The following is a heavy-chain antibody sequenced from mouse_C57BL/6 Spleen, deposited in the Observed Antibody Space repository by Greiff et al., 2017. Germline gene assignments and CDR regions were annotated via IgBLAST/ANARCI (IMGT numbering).Heavy chain of an antibody. CDR3: ARADYSNYEWFAY. Sequence: QVQLQQPGAELVKPGASVKLSCKASGYTFTSYWMQWVKQRPGQGLEWIGEIDPSDSYTNYNQKFKGKATLTVDTSSSTAYMQLSSLTSEDSAVYYCARADYSNYEWFAYWGQGTLVTVSA. CDR1: GYTFTSYW. D-gene: IGHD2-5*01. V-gene: IGHV1-50*01. J-gene: IGHJ3*01. CDR2: IDPSDSYT.